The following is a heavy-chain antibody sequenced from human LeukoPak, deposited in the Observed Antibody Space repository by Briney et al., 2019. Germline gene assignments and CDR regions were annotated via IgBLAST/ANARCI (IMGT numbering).Heavy chain of an antibody. D-gene: IGHD3-22*01. CDR3: ARENTRYYDSTGYPI. Sequence: GGSLRLSCAASGFTFSSYAMHWVRQAPGKGLEWVAVISYDGSNKYYADSVKGRFTISRDNSKNTLYLQMNSLRAEDTAVYYCARENTRYYDSTGYPIWGQGTMVTVSS. V-gene: IGHV3-30*04. CDR1: GFTFSSYA. CDR2: ISYDGSNK. J-gene: IGHJ3*02.